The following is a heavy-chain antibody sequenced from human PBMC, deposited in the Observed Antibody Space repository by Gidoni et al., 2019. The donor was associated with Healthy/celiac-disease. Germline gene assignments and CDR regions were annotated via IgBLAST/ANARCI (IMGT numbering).Heavy chain of an antibody. CDR3: AREGVEIVVVTVGMDV. V-gene: IGHV3-48*03. CDR1: GFTFSSYE. D-gene: IGHD2-21*02. CDR2: ISSSGSTI. Sequence: EVQLVEAGGGLVQPGGSLRLYCAASGFTFSSYEMNWVRQAPGKGLEWVSYISSSGSTIYYADSVKGRFTISRDNAKNSLYLQMNSLRAEDTAVYYCAREGVEIVVVTVGMDVWGQGTTVTVSS. J-gene: IGHJ6*02.